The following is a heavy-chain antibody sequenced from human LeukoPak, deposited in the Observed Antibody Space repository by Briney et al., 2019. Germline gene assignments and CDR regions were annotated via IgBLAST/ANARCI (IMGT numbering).Heavy chain of an antibody. CDR2: INPNSGGT. CDR1: GYTFTGYY. D-gene: IGHD6-13*01. Sequence: ASVKVSCKASGYTFTGYYMHWVRQTPGQGIEWMGWINPNSGGTNYAQKFQGRVTMTRDTSISTAYMELSRLRSDDTAVYYCARTSYSSSRFDYWGQGTLVTVSS. CDR3: ARTSYSSSRFDY. J-gene: IGHJ4*02. V-gene: IGHV1-2*02.